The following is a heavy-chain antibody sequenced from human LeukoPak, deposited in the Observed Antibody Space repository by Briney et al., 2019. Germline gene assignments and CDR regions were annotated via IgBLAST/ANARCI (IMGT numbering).Heavy chain of an antibody. D-gene: IGHD3-3*01. CDR2: INTDGSST. V-gene: IGHV3-74*01. CDR3: ASGGDFWSGSRLDY. J-gene: IGHJ4*02. Sequence: GGSLRLSCAASGFSVSTKYMTWVRQAPGKGLVWVSRINTDGSSTSYADSVKGRFTISRDNAKNTLYLQMNSLRAEDTAVYYCASGGDFWSGSRLDYWGQGTLVTVSS. CDR1: GFSVSTKY.